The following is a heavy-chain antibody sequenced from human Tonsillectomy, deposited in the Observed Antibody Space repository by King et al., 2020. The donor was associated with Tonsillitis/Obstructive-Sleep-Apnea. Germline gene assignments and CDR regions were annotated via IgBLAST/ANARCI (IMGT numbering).Heavy chain of an antibody. V-gene: IGHV4-34*01. CDR3: ARGMEQDFWSGNYSDAFDI. Sequence: VQLQQWGAGLLKPSETLSLSCAVYGGFFSTYYWSWIRQPPEKGLEWIGEINHSGNANCNPSLKSRVTISVDTSKNQFSLRLNSVTAADTAVYYCARGMEQDFWSGNYSDAFDIWGQGTMVTVSS. D-gene: IGHD3-3*01. CDR2: INHSGNA. CDR1: GGFFSTYY. J-gene: IGHJ3*02.